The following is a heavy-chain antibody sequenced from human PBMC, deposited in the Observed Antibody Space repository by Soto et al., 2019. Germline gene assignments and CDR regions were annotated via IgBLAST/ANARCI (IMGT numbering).Heavy chain of an antibody. D-gene: IGHD3-22*01. CDR2: IGIGSSTK. CDR3: ARDQLYDHDISGRPLNAFDV. CDR1: GFTFRNYG. V-gene: IGHV3-48*01. Sequence: EVDLVECGGGLVQSGGSLRLSCAASGFTFRNYGMNWVRQAPGKGLEWVLYIGIGSSTKYYADSVKGRFTISKDNAKNSLYLKMNSLRAKDTAVYYCARDQLYDHDISGRPLNAFDVWGQGTMVTVSS. J-gene: IGHJ3*01.